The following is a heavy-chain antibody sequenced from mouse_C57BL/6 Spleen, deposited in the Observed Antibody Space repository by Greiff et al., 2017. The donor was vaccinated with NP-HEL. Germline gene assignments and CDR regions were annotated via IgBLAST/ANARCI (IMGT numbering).Heavy chain of an antibody. J-gene: IGHJ4*01. D-gene: IGHD1-1*01. CDR2: IYPGDGDT. CDR1: GYAFSSSW. V-gene: IGHV1-82*01. Sequence: QVQLQQSGPELVKPGASVKISCKASGYAFSSSWMNWVKQRPGTGLEWIGRIYPGDGDTNYNGKFKGKATLTADKSSSTAYMQLSSLTSEDSAVYFCARGSSSYYYAMDYWGQGTSVTVSS. CDR3: ARGSSSYYYAMDY.